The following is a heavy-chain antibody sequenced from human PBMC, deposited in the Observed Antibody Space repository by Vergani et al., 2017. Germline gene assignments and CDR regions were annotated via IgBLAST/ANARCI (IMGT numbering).Heavy chain of an antibody. Sequence: EVQLVESGGGLVKPGGSLRLSCAASGFTFSSYSMNWVRQAPGKGLEWVSSISSSSSYIYYADSVKGRFTISRDNAKNSLYLQMNSLRAEDTAVYYCARDRSAAGMYSGMDVWGQGTTVTVSS. V-gene: IGHV3-21*01. CDR3: ARDRSAAGMYSGMDV. D-gene: IGHD6-13*01. CDR2: ISSSSSYI. CDR1: GFTFSSYS. J-gene: IGHJ6*02.